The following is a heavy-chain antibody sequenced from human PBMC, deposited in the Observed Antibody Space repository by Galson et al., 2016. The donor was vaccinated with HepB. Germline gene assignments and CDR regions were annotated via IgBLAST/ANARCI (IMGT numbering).Heavy chain of an antibody. D-gene: IGHD3-10*01. Sequence: SLRLSCAASGFTFSDYTMNWVRQAPGKGLEWVSSISSGGRSTDYADSVRGRFVISRDNAKNSLYLQVNSLRAEDTAVYYCARDRDPAGFDYWGQGTLVTVSS. CDR2: ISSGGRST. V-gene: IGHV3-21*01. CDR1: GFTFSDYT. J-gene: IGHJ4*02. CDR3: ARDRDPAGFDY.